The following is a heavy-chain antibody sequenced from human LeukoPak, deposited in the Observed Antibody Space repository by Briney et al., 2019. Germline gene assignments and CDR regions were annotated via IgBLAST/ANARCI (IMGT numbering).Heavy chain of an antibody. CDR2: IYPGDSDT. CDR3: ARRRSFLEWSFDY. V-gene: IGHV5-51*01. CDR1: GYSFTSYW. Sequence: GEPLQISGKGSGYSFTSYWIGWVRQMPGKGLEWMGMIYPGDSDTRYSPSFQGQVTIPAHKSTSTAHPQWSSLKAADTAMYYCARRRSFLEWSFDYWGQGTLVTVSS. D-gene: IGHD3-3*02. J-gene: IGHJ4*02.